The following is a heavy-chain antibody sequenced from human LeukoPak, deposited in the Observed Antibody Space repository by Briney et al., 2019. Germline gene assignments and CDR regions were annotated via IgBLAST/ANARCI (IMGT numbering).Heavy chain of an antibody. CDR1: GFTFSDYS. V-gene: IGHV3-48*04. D-gene: IGHD5/OR15-5a*01. CDR3: AREDSVYSSFDY. J-gene: IGHJ4*02. CDR2: ISFSVNTK. Sequence: GGSLRLSCAASGFTFSDYSMNWVRQAPGKGLEWVSYISFSVNTKYYGDSVKGRFTISRDNAKNSLYLHMDSLRAEDTAVYYCAREDSVYSSFDYWGQGTLVTVPS.